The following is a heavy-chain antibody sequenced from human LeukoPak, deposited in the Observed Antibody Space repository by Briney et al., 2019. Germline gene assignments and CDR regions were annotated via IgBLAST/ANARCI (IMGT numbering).Heavy chain of an antibody. CDR3: ARHPLEFEYTSGSTLLSSYFDN. Sequence: PSETLSLTCSVSGDSISSRSYYWGWIRQSPGKGLDYIGSFYESGDAYYNPSLKSRLTISGDTSKNQFYLKLTSVTVADTAVYYCARHPLEFEYTSGSTLLSSYFDNWGQGTLVTVAS. V-gene: IGHV4-39*01. CDR1: GDSISSRSYY. CDR2: FYESGDA. J-gene: IGHJ4*02. D-gene: IGHD1-1*01.